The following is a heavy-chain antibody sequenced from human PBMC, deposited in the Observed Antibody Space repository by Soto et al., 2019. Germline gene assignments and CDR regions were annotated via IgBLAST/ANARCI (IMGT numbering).Heavy chain of an antibody. D-gene: IGHD2-21*02. CDR3: ARGPCGGDCYPPDS. CDR2: IYYSANT. J-gene: IGHJ4*02. CDR1: GGSIKSGDYY. Sequence: SQTLSLTCTVSGGSIKSGDYYWTCIRQPPGKGLEFIGYIYYSANTYYNPSLKSRVTISVDTSKNHLSLKLSSVTAADTAVYYCARGPCGGDCYPPDSWGQGTLVTVSS. V-gene: IGHV4-30-4*01.